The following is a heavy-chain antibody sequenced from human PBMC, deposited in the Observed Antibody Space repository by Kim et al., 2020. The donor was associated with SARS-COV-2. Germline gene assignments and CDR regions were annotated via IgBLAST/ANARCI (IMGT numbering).Heavy chain of an antibody. CDR3: ASMFYDRSGYYLGYNWFDP. J-gene: IGHJ5*02. V-gene: IGHV1-69*13. CDR2: IIPMFGTA. CDR1: GGTVNSYA. D-gene: IGHD3-3*01. Sequence: SVKVSCKASGGTVNSYAISWVRQAPGQGLEWMGGIIPMFGTANYAQNFQGRVTIIADESTNTAYMELSNLRLEDTAVYYCASMFYDRSGYYLGYNWFDPWGQGTLVTVSS.